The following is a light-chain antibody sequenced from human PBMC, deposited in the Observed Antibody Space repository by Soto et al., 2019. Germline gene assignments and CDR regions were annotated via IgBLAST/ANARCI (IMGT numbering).Light chain of an antibody. Sequence: EVVMTQSPATLSVSLRDRATLSCRASQSVSSNLAWYQQKPGQAPRLLIYGASTRATGIPRRLSGSGSGTEFTLTISSLQSEDFAVYSCQQYNNWPLTFGGGTKVEIK. J-gene: IGKJ4*01. V-gene: IGKV3-15*01. CDR3: QQYNNWPLT. CDR1: QSVSSN. CDR2: GAS.